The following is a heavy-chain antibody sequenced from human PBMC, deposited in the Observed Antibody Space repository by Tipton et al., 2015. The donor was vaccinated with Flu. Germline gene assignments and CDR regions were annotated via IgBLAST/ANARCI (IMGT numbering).Heavy chain of an antibody. D-gene: IGHD3-16*02. Sequence: LRLSCTVSGDSISSYYWSWIRQPAGKGLEWIGRIYTSGSTNYNASLKSQVTMSVDTSKNQFSLELSSVTVADTAVYYCARDYLLGDLSFFDNWGQGTLVNVSS. V-gene: IGHV4-4*07. CDR3: ARDYLLGDLSFFDN. CDR2: IYTSGST. J-gene: IGHJ4*02. CDR1: GDSISSYY.